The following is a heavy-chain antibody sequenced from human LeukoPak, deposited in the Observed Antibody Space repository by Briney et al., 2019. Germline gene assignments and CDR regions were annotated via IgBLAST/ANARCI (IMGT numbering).Heavy chain of an antibody. J-gene: IGHJ3*02. V-gene: IGHV4-4*07. CDR2: VYSSGST. CDR3: AGGGYCSGGSCYRTAFDI. D-gene: IGHD2-15*01. Sequence: PSETLSLTCTVSGGSISNYYWSWIRQPAGKGLEWIGRVYSSGSTNYNPSLKSRVTMSVDTSKNQFSLKLSSVTAADTAVYYCAGGGYCSGGSCYRTAFDIWGQGTMVTVSS. CDR1: GGSISNYY.